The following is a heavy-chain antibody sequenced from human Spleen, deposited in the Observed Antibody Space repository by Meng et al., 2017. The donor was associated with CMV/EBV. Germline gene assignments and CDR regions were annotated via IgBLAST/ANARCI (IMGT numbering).Heavy chain of an antibody. CDR2: IFSNDEK. V-gene: IGHV2-26*01. CDR3: ARIIGGYNLVDY. CDR1: GFSLSTSAVC. Sequence: SGPTLVKHTQTLTVTCTFSGFSLSTSAVCVSCVRQPPGKALEWLAHIFSNDEKSYSTSLKSRLTISKDTSKSQVVLTMTKMDPVDTATYYCARIIGGYNLVDYWGQGTLVTVSS. J-gene: IGHJ4*02. D-gene: IGHD5-24*01.